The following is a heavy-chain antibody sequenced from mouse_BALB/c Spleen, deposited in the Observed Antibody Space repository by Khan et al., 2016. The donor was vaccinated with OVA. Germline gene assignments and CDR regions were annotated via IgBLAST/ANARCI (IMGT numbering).Heavy chain of an antibody. Sequence: EVELVESGAGLVQPGGSLKLSCAASGFTFSGFCMHWVRQAPEQGLEWVVYICFGSGSTYYADTVKGRSTITRDKSNNTLYLQLTSLTSEDTAIYYCTRSLSTTWYFDDWGAGTTVTVSS. J-gene: IGHJ1*01. V-gene: IGHV5-17*02. CDR2: ICFGSGST. D-gene: IGHD2-4*01. CDR1: GFTFSGFC. CDR3: TRSLSTTWYFDD.